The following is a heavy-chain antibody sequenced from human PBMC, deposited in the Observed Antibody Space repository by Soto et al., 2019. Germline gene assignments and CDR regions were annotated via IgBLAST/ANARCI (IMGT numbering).Heavy chain of an antibody. CDR3: ARLNYYDSSEGYYGMDV. J-gene: IGHJ6*02. V-gene: IGHV5-10-1*01. D-gene: IGHD3-22*01. Sequence: PGESLKISCKGSGYSFTSYWISWVRQMPGKGLEWMGRIDPSDSYTNYSPSFQGHVTISADKSISTAYLQWSSLKASDTAMYYCARLNYYDSSEGYYGMDVWGQWTTVTVSS. CDR2: IDPSDSYT. CDR1: GYSFTSYW.